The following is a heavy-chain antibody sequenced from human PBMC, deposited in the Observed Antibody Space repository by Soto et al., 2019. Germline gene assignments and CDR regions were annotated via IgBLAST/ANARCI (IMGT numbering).Heavy chain of an antibody. Sequence: PXESLKISYHCSENSFAGYWIGLVLQMPGKGLEWMGIIYPGDSDTRYSPSFQGQVTISADKSISTAYLQWSSLKASDTAMYYCERREEMATINFDYWGQGTLVTVSS. J-gene: IGHJ4*02. D-gene: IGHD5-12*01. CDR1: ENSFAGYW. V-gene: IGHV5-51*01. CDR2: IYPGDSDT. CDR3: ERREEMATINFDY.